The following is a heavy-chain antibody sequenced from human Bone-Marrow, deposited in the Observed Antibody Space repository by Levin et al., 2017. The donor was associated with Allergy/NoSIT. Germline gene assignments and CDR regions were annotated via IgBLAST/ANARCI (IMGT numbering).Heavy chain of an antibody. D-gene: IGHD6-6*01. J-gene: IGHJ4*02. Sequence: GGSLRLSCAASGFTFTSYGMHWVRQAPGKGLEWVASMSFDGSKRYHVDSVRGRFTISRDNSKKTLYLQMSRLRPEDTAVYYCAKAPRGDQVVFYFEYWGQGALVTVSS. CDR1: GFTFTSYG. V-gene: IGHV3-30*18. CDR2: MSFDGSKR. CDR3: AKAPRGDQVVFYFEY.